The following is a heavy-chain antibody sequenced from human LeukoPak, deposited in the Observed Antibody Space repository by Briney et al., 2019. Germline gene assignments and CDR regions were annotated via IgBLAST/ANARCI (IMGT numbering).Heavy chain of an antibody. CDR3: ARHNGFDRGYYYYMDV. Sequence: SETLSLTCTVSGGFINSYYWSWIRQPAGKGLEWIGRVYTSGITNYNPSLKSRIAMSVDTSKNQFSLKLTSVTAADTAVYYCARHNGFDRGYYYYMDVWGKGTTVTVSS. D-gene: IGHD3-10*01. CDR1: GGFINSYY. V-gene: IGHV4-4*07. J-gene: IGHJ6*03. CDR2: VYTSGIT.